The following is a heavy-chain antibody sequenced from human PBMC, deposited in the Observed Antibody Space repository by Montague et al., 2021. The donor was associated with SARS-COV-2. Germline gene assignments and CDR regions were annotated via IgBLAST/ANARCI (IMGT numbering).Heavy chain of an antibody. J-gene: IGHJ4*02. CDR1: GFTVSSNY. D-gene: IGHD6-13*01. CDR2: IYSGGST. CDR3: ARDLGLGSSWYTFDY. Sequence: FLRLSCAASGFTVSSNYMSWVRQAPGKGLEWVSVIYSGGSTYYADSVKGRFTISRDNSKNTLYLQMNSLRAEDTAVYYCARDLGLGSSWYTFDYWGQGTLVTVSS. V-gene: IGHV3-53*01.